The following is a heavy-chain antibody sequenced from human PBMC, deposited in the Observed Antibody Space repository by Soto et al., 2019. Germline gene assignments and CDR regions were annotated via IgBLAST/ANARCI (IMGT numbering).Heavy chain of an antibody. V-gene: IGHV3-30*02. J-gene: IGHJ6*03. Sequence: HPGGSLRLSCAASGFTFNSYCMHWVRQAPGKGLMWVAGISDGGGNKYYADSVKGRFTISRDNSKNTLYLQMNSLRAEDTAVYYCAKALRRLYYYMDVWGKGTTVTVSS. CDR3: AKALRRLYYYMDV. D-gene: IGHD4-17*01. CDR2: ISDGGGNK. CDR1: GFTFNSYC.